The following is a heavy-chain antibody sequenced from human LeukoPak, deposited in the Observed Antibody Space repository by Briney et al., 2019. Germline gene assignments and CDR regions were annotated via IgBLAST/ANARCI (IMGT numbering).Heavy chain of an antibody. V-gene: IGHV3-23*01. CDR1: GFTFSSYA. D-gene: IGHD3-10*01. CDR2: IRGSSSST. Sequence: GGSLRLSCAASGFTFSSYAMSWVRQAPGKGLEWVSTIRGSSSSTYYADSVKGRSTISRDNSKNTLYLQMNSLRAEDTAVYYCAKDHYYGSGGIYYFDYWGQGALVTVSS. CDR3: AKDHYYGSGGIYYFDY. J-gene: IGHJ4*02.